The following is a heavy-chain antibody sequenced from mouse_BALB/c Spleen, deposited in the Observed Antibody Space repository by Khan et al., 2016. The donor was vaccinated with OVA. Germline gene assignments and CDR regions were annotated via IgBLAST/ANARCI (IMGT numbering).Heavy chain of an antibody. Sequence: VELVESGAELAKPGASVKMSCKASGYTFTSFWMHWVKQRPGQGLEWIGYINPPSGYTDYNEKFKDRATLSADKSSSTAYMQLSSLTSEDSAVYFCTRDRIDYWGQGTTLTVSS. V-gene: IGHV1-7*01. CDR2: INPPSGYT. CDR3: TRDRIDY. J-gene: IGHJ2*01. CDR1: GYTFTSFW.